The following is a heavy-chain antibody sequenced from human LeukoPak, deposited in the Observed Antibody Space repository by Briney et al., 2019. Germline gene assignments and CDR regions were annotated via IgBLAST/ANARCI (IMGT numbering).Heavy chain of an antibody. Sequence: SETLSLTCAVYGGSFSGYYWSWIRQPPGKGLEWIGEINHSGSTNYNPSLKSRVTISVDTSKNQFSLKLSSVTAADTAVYYCARGTYYYDSSGYPWYYGMDVWGQGTTVIVSS. V-gene: IGHV4-34*01. J-gene: IGHJ6*02. CDR1: GGSFSGYY. CDR2: INHSGST. CDR3: ARGTYYYDSSGYPWYYGMDV. D-gene: IGHD3-22*01.